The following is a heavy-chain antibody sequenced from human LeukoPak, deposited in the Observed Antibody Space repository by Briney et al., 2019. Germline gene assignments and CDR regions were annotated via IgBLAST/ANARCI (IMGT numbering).Heavy chain of an antibody. CDR1: GFTFSSYG. V-gene: IGHV3-9*01. J-gene: IGHJ4*02. D-gene: IGHD1-26*01. Sequence: GGSLRLSCAASGFTFSSYGMSWVRQAPGKGLEWVSGISWNSGSIGYADSVKGRFTISRDNAKNSLYLQMNSLRAEDTALYYCAKGGVGPYDYWGQGTLVTVSS. CDR3: AKGGVGPYDY. CDR2: ISWNSGSI.